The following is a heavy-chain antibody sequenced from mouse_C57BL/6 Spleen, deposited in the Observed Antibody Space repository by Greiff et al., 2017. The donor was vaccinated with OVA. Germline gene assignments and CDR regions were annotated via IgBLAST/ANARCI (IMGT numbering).Heavy chain of an antibody. Sequence: EVQLVESGGGLVKPGGSLKLSCAASGFTFSSYTMSWVRQTPVKRLEWVATISGGGGNTYYPDSVKGRFTISRDNAKNTLYLQMSSLRSEDTGLYCCARPRYIGGYFDVWGTGTTVTVSS. CDR2: ISGGGGNT. J-gene: IGHJ1*03. CDR1: GFTFSSYT. D-gene: IGHD1-3*01. CDR3: ARPRYIGGYFDV. V-gene: IGHV5-9*01.